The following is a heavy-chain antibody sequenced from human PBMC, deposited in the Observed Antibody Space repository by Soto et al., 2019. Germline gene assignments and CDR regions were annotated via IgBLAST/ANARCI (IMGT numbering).Heavy chain of an antibody. V-gene: IGHV3-43*01. J-gene: IGHJ3*02. CDR1: GFTFADYT. CDR2: ISWDGGST. D-gene: IGHD2-15*01. Sequence: PGGSLRLSCATSGFTFADYTMHWVRQAPGKGLEWVSLISWDGGSTYYAESVKGRFTISRDNSKNSLYLQMNSLRIEDIALYYCAKDAKHCSGGSCYLDAFDIWGQGT. CDR3: AKDAKHCSGGSCYLDAFDI.